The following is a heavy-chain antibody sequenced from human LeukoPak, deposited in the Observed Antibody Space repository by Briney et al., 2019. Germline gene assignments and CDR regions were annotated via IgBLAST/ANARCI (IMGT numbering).Heavy chain of an antibody. Sequence: GGSLRLSCAASGFTFSSYGMSWVRQAPGKGLEWVSAISGSGGSTYYADSVKGRFTISRDNSKNTLYLQMNSLRAEDTAVYYCARDRDYDILTGYKYAFDIWGQGTMVTVSS. D-gene: IGHD3-9*01. J-gene: IGHJ3*02. CDR2: ISGSGGST. V-gene: IGHV3-23*01. CDR3: ARDRDYDILTGYKYAFDI. CDR1: GFTFSSYG.